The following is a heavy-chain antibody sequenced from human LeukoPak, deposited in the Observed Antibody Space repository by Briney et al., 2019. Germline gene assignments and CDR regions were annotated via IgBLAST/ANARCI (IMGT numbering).Heavy chain of an antibody. CDR3: ARGYYSSSRFFS. J-gene: IGHJ5*02. V-gene: IGHV3-74*01. CDR1: GFPFSNYW. CDR2: VNSDGSTT. D-gene: IGHD6-13*01. Sequence: GGSLRLSCAASGFPFSNYWMHWVRQAPGKGLVWVSRVNSDGSTTNYADSVKGRFTLSRDNAENTHYMRMNSLRPEDTAVYYCARGYYSSSRFFSWGQGTLVTVSS.